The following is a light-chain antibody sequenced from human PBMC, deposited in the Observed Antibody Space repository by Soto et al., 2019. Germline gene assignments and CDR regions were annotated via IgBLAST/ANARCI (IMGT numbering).Light chain of an antibody. Sequence: EIVLTQSPGNLSLSPGERATLSCRASQSVSSSNLAWYQQKPGQAPRLLIYGASSRATGIPDRFSGSGSGTDFTLTISRLEPEDSAVYYCQQYGSSPPYTFGQGTKLEIK. J-gene: IGKJ2*01. CDR2: GAS. CDR3: QQYGSSPPYT. CDR1: QSVSSSN. V-gene: IGKV3-20*01.